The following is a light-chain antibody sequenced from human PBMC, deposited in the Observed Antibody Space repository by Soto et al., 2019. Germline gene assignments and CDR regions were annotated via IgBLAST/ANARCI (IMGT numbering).Light chain of an antibody. Sequence: EIVLTQSPGTLPLSPGERATLSCRASQSVSSSYLAWYQQKPGQDPRLLIYGASSRATGIPDRFSGNGSGTDFTLTISRLEPEDFAVYYCQQYGSSQATFGQGTKVEIK. V-gene: IGKV3-20*01. CDR2: GAS. CDR3: QQYGSSQAT. J-gene: IGKJ1*01. CDR1: QSVSSSY.